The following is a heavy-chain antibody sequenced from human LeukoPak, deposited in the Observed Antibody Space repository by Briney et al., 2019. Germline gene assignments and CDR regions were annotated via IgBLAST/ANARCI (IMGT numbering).Heavy chain of an antibody. D-gene: IGHD3-3*01. CDR2: ISYDGSNK. V-gene: IGHV3-30*18. CDR3: AKDSVNYDFWSYYYYYGMDV. Sequence: GGSLRLSCAASGFTFSSYGMHWVRQAPGKGLEWVAVISYDGSNKYCADSVKGRFTISRDNSKNTLYLQMNSLRAEDTAVYYCAKDSVNYDFWSYYYYYGMDVWGQGTTVTVSS. J-gene: IGHJ6*02. CDR1: GFTFSSYG.